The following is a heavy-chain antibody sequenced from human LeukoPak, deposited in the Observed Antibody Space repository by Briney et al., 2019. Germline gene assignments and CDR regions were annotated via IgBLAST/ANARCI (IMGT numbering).Heavy chain of an antibody. CDR2: INPNSGGT. CDR3: ARTVAAGYSSSYDP. CDR1: GYTFTGYY. V-gene: IGHV1-2*02. Sequence: ASVKVSCKASGYTFTGYYMHWVRQAPGQGLEWMGWINPNSGGTNYAQKFQGRVTMTRDTSISTAYMELSRLRSDDTAVYYCARTVAAGYSSSYDPWGQGTLVTVSS. J-gene: IGHJ5*02. D-gene: IGHD6-6*01.